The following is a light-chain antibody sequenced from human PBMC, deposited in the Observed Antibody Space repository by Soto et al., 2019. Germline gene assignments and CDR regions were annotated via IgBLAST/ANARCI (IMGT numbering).Light chain of an antibody. CDR3: CSYVDSYSFV. CDR2: DVT. J-gene: IGLJ1*01. Sequence: QSALTQPRSVSGSPGQSVTISCTGSSSDVGYYNYVSWYQQYPGKAPKLMIYDVTKRPSGVPDRFSGSKSGNTASLTISGLQTEDEADYYCCSYVDSYSFVFGTGTKVTVL. V-gene: IGLV2-11*01. CDR1: SSDVGYYNY.